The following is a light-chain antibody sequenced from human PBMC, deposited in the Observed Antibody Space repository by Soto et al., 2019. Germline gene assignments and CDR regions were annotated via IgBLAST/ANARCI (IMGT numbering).Light chain of an antibody. Sequence: DIQMTQSPSTLSASVGDRVSITCRASQSISTWLAWYQQKPGKAPKLLIYKASTLESGVPSRFSGSRSGTEFTLTISSLQTDDFATYCCQQYDSSPLTFGGGTKVEIK. CDR1: QSISTW. J-gene: IGKJ4*02. CDR2: KAS. CDR3: QQYDSSPLT. V-gene: IGKV1-5*03.